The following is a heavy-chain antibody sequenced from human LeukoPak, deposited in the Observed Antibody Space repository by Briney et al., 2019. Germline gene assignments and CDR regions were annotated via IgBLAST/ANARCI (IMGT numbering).Heavy chain of an antibody. CDR1: GFTFSSYD. Sequence: GGSLRLSCAASGFTFSSYDMHWVRQATGKGLEWVSAIGTAGDTYYPGSVKGRFTISRGNAKNSLYLQMNSLRAGDTAVYYCARGGGGNWNYDYWGQGTLVTVSS. CDR3: ARGGGGNWNYDY. J-gene: IGHJ4*02. CDR2: IGTAGDT. V-gene: IGHV3-13*01. D-gene: IGHD1-7*01.